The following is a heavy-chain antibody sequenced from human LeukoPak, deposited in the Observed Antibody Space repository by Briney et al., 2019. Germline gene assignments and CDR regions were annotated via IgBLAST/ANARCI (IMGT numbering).Heavy chain of an antibody. D-gene: IGHD5-12*01. CDR1: GGSISSYY. V-gene: IGHV4-4*08. Sequence: SETLSLTCTVSGGSISSYYWSWIRQPPGKGLEWVGRIYTSGSTNYNPSLKSRVTISVDTSKNQFSLKLSSVTAADTAVYYCARVRGYDLSGSFDYWGQGTLVTVSS. J-gene: IGHJ4*02. CDR3: ARVRGYDLSGSFDY. CDR2: IYTSGST.